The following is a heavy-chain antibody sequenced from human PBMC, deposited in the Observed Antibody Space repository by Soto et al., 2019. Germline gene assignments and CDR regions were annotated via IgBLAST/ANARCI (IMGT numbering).Heavy chain of an antibody. D-gene: IGHD2-21*02. Sequence: SETLSLTCTVSGVSITSGTYYWGWIRQPPGKGLEWIGYIYYSGSTYYNPSLKSRVTISVDTSKNQFSLKLSSVTAADTAVYYCARAGTYCGGDCPYYFDYWGQGTLVTVS. CDR1: GVSITSGTYY. CDR3: ARAGTYCGGDCPYYFDY. J-gene: IGHJ4*02. V-gene: IGHV4-30-4*08. CDR2: IYYSGST.